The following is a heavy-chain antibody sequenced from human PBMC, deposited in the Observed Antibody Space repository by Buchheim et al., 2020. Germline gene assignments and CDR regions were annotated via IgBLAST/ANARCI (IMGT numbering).Heavy chain of an antibody. CDR1: GFTLSNYW. CDR2: INSDGSST. J-gene: IGHJ4*02. V-gene: IGHV3-74*01. Sequence: EVQLVESGGGLVQPGGSLRLSCAAAGFTLSNYWMHWVRQTPGKGLVWVSRINSDGSSTSYADSVRGRFTISRDNAKNKLYLQMNSLRAEDTAVYYCARAKGLDLDYWGQGTL. D-gene: IGHD6-19*01. CDR3: ARAKGLDLDY.